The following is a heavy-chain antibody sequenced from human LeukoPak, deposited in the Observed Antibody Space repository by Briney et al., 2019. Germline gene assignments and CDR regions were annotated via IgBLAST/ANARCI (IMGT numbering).Heavy chain of an antibody. V-gene: IGHV3-9*01. D-gene: IGHD6-19*01. Sequence: GGSLRLSCAASGFTFDDYAMHWVRQTPGRGLEWVSSINWNSGSIGYADSVKGRFTISRDNAKNSLYLQMNSLRAEDTAVYYCAKVRWDNSGWYYLDSWGQGTLVTVSS. J-gene: IGHJ4*02. CDR1: GFTFDDYA. CDR3: AKVRWDNSGWYYLDS. CDR2: INWNSGSI.